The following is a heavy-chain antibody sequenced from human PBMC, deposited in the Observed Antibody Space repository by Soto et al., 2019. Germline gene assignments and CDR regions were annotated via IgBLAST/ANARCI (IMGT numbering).Heavy chain of an antibody. J-gene: IGHJ4*02. Sequence: QLQVQESGPGLVKPSETLSLTCTVSGSSINSSGYYWGWIRQPPGKGLEWIESMFYGVSTYYNPSLKSRVTVSVDTSKNQFSLNLRSVTAADTAVYYCARLPSRHLVDYWGQGTLVTVSS. CDR2: MFYGVST. CDR3: ARLPSRHLVDY. D-gene: IGHD3-3*02. V-gene: IGHV4-39*01. CDR1: GSSINSSGYY.